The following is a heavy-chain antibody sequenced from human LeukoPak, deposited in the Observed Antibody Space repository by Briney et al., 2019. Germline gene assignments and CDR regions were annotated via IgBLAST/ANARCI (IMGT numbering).Heavy chain of an antibody. J-gene: IGHJ4*02. D-gene: IGHD2-21*01. Sequence: GGSLGLSCAASGFTVSSNYMSWVRQAPGKGLEWVSAISDSGNTYHADSVKGRFTISRDSSKNTLFLQMNRLRPEDAAVYYCAKAPVTTCRGAYCYPFDYWGQGTLVTVSS. CDR1: GFTVSSNY. CDR3: AKAPVTTCRGAYCYPFDY. CDR2: ISDSGNT. V-gene: IGHV3-53*01.